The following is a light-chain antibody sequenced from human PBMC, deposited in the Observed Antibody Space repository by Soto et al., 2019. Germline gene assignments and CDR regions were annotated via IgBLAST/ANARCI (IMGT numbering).Light chain of an antibody. CDR1: QSISSW. CDR3: QQLNSYPRT. Sequence: DIQMTQSPGTLSPSAGDRATITCRNSQSISSWLAWYQQKPGKAPKLLIYDASSLESGVPSRFSGSGSGTEFTLTISSLQPEDFASYYCQQLNSYPRTFGQGTRLE. V-gene: IGKV1-5*01. CDR2: DAS. J-gene: IGKJ5*01.